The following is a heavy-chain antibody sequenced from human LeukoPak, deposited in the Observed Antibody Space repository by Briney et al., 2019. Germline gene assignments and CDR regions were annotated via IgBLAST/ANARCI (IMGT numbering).Heavy chain of an antibody. J-gene: IGHJ5*02. D-gene: IGHD2-15*01. CDR1: GGSVRNTNYY. CDR3: ARDPGGHCDGHSCWGSRIDP. Sequence: SETLSLTCTVSGGSVRNTNYYWGWIRQPPGKGLEWIGIIYYTGSTYYNPSLKSRLTISIDTSKKQFSLKLTSVTAADTAVYYCARDPGGHCDGHSCWGSRIDPWGQGTLVTVSS. V-gene: IGHV4-39*07. CDR2: IYYTGST.